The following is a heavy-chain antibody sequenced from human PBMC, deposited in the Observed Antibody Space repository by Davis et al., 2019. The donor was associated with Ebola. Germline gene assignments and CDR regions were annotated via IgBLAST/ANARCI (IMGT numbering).Heavy chain of an antibody. CDR1: GFTFSSYW. V-gene: IGHV3-7*01. D-gene: IGHD3-10*01. Sequence: PGGSLRLSCAASGFTFSSYWMSWVRQPPGKGLEWVANIKQDGSEKYFVDFVKGRFTISRDNAKNSLYLQMNSLRAEDTAVYYCARGPEPGTFDYWGQGTLVTVSS. J-gene: IGHJ4*02. CDR3: ARGPEPGTFDY. CDR2: IKQDGSEK.